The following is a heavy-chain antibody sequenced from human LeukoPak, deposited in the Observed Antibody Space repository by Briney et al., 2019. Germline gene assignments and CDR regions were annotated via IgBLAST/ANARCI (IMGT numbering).Heavy chain of an antibody. V-gene: IGHV3-30*02. Sequence: QSGGSLRLSCAASGFTFSSYGMHWVRQAPGKGLEWVAFIRYDGSNKYYADSVKGRFTISRDNSKNTLNLQMNSLRDEDTAVYYCTKGAYTSERVFYYFDSWGQGTLVTVSS. D-gene: IGHD6-25*01. CDR2: IRYDGSNK. CDR3: TKGAYTSERVFYYFDS. CDR1: GFTFSSYG. J-gene: IGHJ4*02.